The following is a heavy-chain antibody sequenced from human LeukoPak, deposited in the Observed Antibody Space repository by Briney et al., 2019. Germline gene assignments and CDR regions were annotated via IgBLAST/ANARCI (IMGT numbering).Heavy chain of an antibody. J-gene: IGHJ5*02. CDR3: ARGPAAINGDWFDP. Sequence: ASVKVSCKVSGYSFTDYYMHWVQQAPGKGLEWMGLVDPEDGKTIYAEKFRGRVTITADTSTDTAYMELSSLRSEDTAVYYCARGPAAINGDWFDPWGQGTLVTVSS. CDR1: GYSFTDYY. D-gene: IGHD2-2*01. V-gene: IGHV1-69-2*01. CDR2: VDPEDGKT.